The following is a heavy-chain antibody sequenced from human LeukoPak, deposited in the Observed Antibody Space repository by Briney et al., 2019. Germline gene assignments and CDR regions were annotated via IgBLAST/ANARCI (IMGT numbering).Heavy chain of an antibody. CDR3: ASTQNYDLHFDY. CDR1: GYSISSGYY. CDR2: IYHSGST. Sequence: SETLFLTCTVSGYSISSGYYWGWIRQPPGKGLEWIGSIYHSGSTYCNPSLKCRVTISVDTSKNQFSLKLSSVTAADTAVYYCASTQNYDLHFDYWGQGTLVTVSS. J-gene: IGHJ4*02. V-gene: IGHV4-38-2*02. D-gene: IGHD3-3*01.